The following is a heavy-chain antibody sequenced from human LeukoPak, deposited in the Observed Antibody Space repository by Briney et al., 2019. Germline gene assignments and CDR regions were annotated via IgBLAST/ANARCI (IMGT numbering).Heavy chain of an antibody. V-gene: IGHV4-34*01. CDR1: GGSFSGYY. CDR2: INHSGST. J-gene: IGHJ5*02. D-gene: IGHD1-26*01. CDR3: ARSTRGNYANWFDP. Sequence: SETLSLTCAVYGGSFSGYYWSWIRQPPGKGLEWIGEINHSGSTNYNPSLKSRVTMSVDTSQNQFSLKLTSVTAADTAVYYCARSTRGNYANWFDPWGQGTLVTVSS.